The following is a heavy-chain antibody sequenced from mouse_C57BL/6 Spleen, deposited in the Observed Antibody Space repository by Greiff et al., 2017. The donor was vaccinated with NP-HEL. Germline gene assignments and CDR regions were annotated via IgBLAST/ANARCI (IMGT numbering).Heavy chain of an antibody. V-gene: IGHV5-12*01. CDR1: GFTFSDYY. CDR2: ISNGGGST. D-gene: IGHD4-1*01. J-gene: IGHJ1*03. Sequence: EVKLMESGGGLVQPGGSLKLSCAASGFTFSDYYMYWVRQTPEKRLEWVAYISNGGGSTYYPDTVKGRFTISRDNAKNTLYLQMSRLKSEDTAMYYCASSNWDGYWYFDVWGTGTTVTVSS. CDR3: ASSNWDGYWYFDV.